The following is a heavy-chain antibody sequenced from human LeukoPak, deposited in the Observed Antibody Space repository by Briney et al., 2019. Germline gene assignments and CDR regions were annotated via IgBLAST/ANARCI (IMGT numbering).Heavy chain of an antibody. CDR2: IYYSGST. D-gene: IGHD3-3*01. J-gene: IGHJ4*02. Sequence: PSETLSLTCTVSGGSVSSGSYYWSWIRQPPGKGLEWIGYIYYSGSTNYNPSLKSRVTISVDTSKNQFSLKLSSVTAADTAVYYCAKVGYDFWSGYYTRSWIDYWGQGTLVTVSS. V-gene: IGHV4-61*01. CDR3: AKVGYDFWSGYYTRSWIDY. CDR1: GGSVSSGSYY.